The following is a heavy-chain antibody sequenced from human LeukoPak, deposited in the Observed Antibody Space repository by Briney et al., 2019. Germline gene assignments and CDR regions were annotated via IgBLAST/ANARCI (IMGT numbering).Heavy chain of an antibody. CDR2: LSVYNGNT. CDR3: ARVPTRLYSSGWELDY. J-gene: IGHJ4*02. D-gene: IGHD6-19*01. CDR1: GYTFTNYA. V-gene: IGHV1-18*01. Sequence: VASVKVSCKASGYTFTNYAITWVRQAPGQGLEWMGWLSVYNGNTNYAQKLQGRVTMTTDTSTDTAYMELTSLKSDDTAVYYCARVPTRLYSSGWELDYWGQGTLVTVSS.